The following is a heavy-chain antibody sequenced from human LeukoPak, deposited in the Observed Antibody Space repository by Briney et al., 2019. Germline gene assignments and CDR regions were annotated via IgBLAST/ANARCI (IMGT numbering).Heavy chain of an antibody. CDR3: ARDSSGYCSSTSCPGDAFDI. Sequence: GGSLRLSCAASGFTFSSYEMNWVRQAPGKGLEWVSYISSSGSTIYYADSVKGRFTTSRDNAKNSLYLQMNSLRAEDTAVYYCARDSSGYCSSTSCPGDAFDIWGQGTMVTVSS. D-gene: IGHD2-2*01. CDR2: ISSSGSTI. J-gene: IGHJ3*02. V-gene: IGHV3-48*03. CDR1: GFTFSSYE.